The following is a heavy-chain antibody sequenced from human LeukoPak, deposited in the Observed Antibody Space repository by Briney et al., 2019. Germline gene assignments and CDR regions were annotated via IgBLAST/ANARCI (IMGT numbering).Heavy chain of an antibody. CDR2: ISGSGGST. CDR3: ATRSIFLEWLFDQTGYFDY. CDR1: GFTFSSYA. J-gene: IGHJ4*02. V-gene: IGHV3-23*01. Sequence: GGSLRLSCAAPGFTFSSYAMSWVRQAPGKGLEWVSAISGSGGSTYYADSVKGRFTISRDNSKNTLYLQMNSLRAEDTAVYYCATRSIFLEWLFDQTGYFDYWGQGTLVTVSS. D-gene: IGHD3-3*01.